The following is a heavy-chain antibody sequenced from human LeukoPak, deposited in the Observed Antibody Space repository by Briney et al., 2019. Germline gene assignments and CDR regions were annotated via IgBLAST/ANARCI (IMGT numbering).Heavy chain of an antibody. J-gene: IGHJ4*02. D-gene: IGHD3-10*01. CDR2: INHSGST. V-gene: IGHV4-34*01. Sequence: SETLSLTCAVYGGSFSGYYWSWIRQPPGKGLEWIGEINHSGSTNYNPSLKSRVTISVDTSKNQFSLKLSSVTAADTAVYYCARGPKFGELDYWGQGTLVTASS. CDR3: ARGPKFGELDY. CDR1: GGSFSGYY.